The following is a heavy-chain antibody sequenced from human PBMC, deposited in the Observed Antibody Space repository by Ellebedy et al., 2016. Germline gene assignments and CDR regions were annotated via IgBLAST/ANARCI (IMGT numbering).Heavy chain of an antibody. J-gene: IGHJ4*02. CDR2: IHGSGST. V-gene: IGHV3-53*01. D-gene: IGHD6-19*01. Sequence: VGSLRLSCAASGLIVSGNFMSWVRQAPGKRLEWVSAIHGSGSTYYADSMKGRFTISRDNSKNTLFLQMTSLRAEDTAVYYCARFSVAGRGDTDLDYWGQGTLVTVS. CDR1: GLIVSGNF. CDR3: ARFSVAGRGDTDLDY.